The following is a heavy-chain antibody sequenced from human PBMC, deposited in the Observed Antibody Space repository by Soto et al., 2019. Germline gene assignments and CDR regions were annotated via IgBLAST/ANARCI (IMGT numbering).Heavy chain of an antibody. CDR1: GYTFTKNV. Sequence: ASVKVSCKASGYTFTKNVISWVRQAPGQGLEWMGWINPYNGNTDYAQKLQRRVTVTTDTSTNTVHMELRSLRSDDTAVYYCARGPHDYSFPYYFDFWGRGTLVTVSS. CDR3: ARGPHDYSFPYYFDF. D-gene: IGHD3-16*01. V-gene: IGHV1-18*01. CDR2: INPYNGNT. J-gene: IGHJ4*02.